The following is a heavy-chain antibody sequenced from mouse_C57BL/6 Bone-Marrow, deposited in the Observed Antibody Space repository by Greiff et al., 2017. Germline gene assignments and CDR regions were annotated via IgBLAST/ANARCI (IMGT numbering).Heavy chain of an antibody. Sequence: VQVVESGPGLVAPSQSLSITCTVSGFSLTSYGVHWVRQPPGKGLEWLVVIWSDGSTTYNSALKSRLSISKDNSKSQVFLKMNSLQTDDTAMYYCARQGGSSYLYYAMDYWGQGTSVTVSS. D-gene: IGHD1-1*01. CDR1: GFSLTSYG. V-gene: IGHV2-6-1*01. CDR3: ARQGGSSYLYYAMDY. J-gene: IGHJ4*01. CDR2: IWSDGST.